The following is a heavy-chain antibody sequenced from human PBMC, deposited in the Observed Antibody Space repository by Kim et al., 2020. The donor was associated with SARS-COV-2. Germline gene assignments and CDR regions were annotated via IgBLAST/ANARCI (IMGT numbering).Heavy chain of an antibody. CDR2: ISGSGGST. CDR1: GFTFSSYA. Sequence: GGSLRLSCAASGFTFSSYAMSWVRQAPGKGLEWVSAISGSGGSTYYADSVKGRFTISRDNSKNTLYLQMNSLRAEDTAVYYCAKDLRPYYYDSSGSTDAFDIWGQGTMVTVSS. CDR3: AKDLRPYYYDSSGSTDAFDI. J-gene: IGHJ3*02. D-gene: IGHD3-22*01. V-gene: IGHV3-23*01.